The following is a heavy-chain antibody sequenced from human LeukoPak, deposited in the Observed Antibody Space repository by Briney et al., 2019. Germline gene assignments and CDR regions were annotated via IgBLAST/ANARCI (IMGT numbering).Heavy chain of an antibody. J-gene: IGHJ4*02. CDR2: ISSSSSYT. Sequence: NPGGSLRLSCEASGFTFSDYYMSWIRQAPGKGLEWVSYISSSSSYTNYADSVKGRFTISRDNPKNSLYLQMNSLRAEDTAVYYCAMASMRMATAGLVDYWGQGTLATVSS. V-gene: IGHV3-11*03. CDR1: GFTFSDYY. CDR3: AMASMRMATAGLVDY. D-gene: IGHD5-12*01.